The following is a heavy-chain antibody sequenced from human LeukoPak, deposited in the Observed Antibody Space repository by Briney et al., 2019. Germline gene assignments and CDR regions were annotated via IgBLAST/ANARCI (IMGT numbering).Heavy chain of an antibody. CDR1: GLTFSSYG. CDR3: AKMQGYFDY. CDR2: ITGDGTTT. V-gene: IGHV3-23*01. Sequence: GGSLRLSCEASGLTFSSYGMSWVRQAPGKGLQWVSAITGDGTTTYYADSVKGRFTISRDNSKNMLYLQMSSLRAEDTAVYYCAKMQGYFDYWGQGTLVPSPQ. J-gene: IGHJ4*02.